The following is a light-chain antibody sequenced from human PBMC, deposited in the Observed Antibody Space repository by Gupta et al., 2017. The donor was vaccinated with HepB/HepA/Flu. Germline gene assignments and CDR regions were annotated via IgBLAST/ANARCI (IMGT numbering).Light chain of an antibody. Sequence: PGERVTLPCRASQSVSSSYLTWYQHKPGQAPRLLIYGAYTRATSIPARFSGSGSGPDFTLTSSSLQYEDFAAYYGHQAYNRTFGQGTRLEI. J-gene: IGKJ1*01. CDR1: QSVSSSY. CDR3: HQAYNRT. CDR2: GAY. V-gene: IGKV3-7*04.